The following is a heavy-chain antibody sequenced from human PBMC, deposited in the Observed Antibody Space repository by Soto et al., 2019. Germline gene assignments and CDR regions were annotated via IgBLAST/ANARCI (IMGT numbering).Heavy chain of an antibody. Sequence: GTLRLPWAVGGFDFKRFAMNWVRQSPGKGLEWVSSIRGDGFTYYPESVKGRFIISRDTSTDTLYLQMTSLRAEDSALYYCAKVLWGADWAFDYWGPGTLVTVSS. D-gene: IGHD3-16*01. CDR2: IRGDGFT. V-gene: IGHV3-23*01. CDR3: AKVLWGADWAFDY. CDR1: GFDFKRFA. J-gene: IGHJ4*01.